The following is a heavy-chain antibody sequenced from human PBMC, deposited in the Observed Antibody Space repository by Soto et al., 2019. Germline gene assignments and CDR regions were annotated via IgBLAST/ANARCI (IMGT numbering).Heavy chain of an antibody. CDR3: VTLGAVEITGTTNNWFDP. V-gene: IGHV1-24*01. CDR1: GYTLTELS. J-gene: IGHJ5*02. D-gene: IGHD1-7*01. Sequence: GASVKVSCKVSGYTLTELSMHWVRQAPGKGLEWMGGFDPEDGETIYAQKFQGRVTMTEDTSTDTAYMELSSLRSEDTAVYYCVTLGAVEITGTTNNWFDPWGQGTLVTVSS. CDR2: FDPEDGET.